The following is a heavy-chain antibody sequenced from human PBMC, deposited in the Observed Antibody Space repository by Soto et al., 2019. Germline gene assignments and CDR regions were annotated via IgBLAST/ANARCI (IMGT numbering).Heavy chain of an antibody. D-gene: IGHD3-22*01. CDR2: ISAYNGNT. CDR3: ARVVGYYDSSGKLDY. CDR1: GYTFTSDG. V-gene: IGHV1-18*01. J-gene: IGHJ4*02. Sequence: ASVKVSCKSSGYTFTSDGISWVRQAPGQGLEWMGWISAYNGNTNYAQKLQGRVTMTTGTSTSTAYMELRSLRSDDTAVYYCARVVGYYDSSGKLDYRGQGTLVTVSS.